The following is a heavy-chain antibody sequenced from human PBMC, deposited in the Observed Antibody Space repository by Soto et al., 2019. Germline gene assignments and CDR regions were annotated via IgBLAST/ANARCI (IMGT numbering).Heavy chain of an antibody. CDR1: GFTFGACA. CDR2: IRSKPYGGTT. V-gene: IGHV3-49*03. J-gene: IGHJ4*02. CDR3: TRHYSSGNYYSV. Sequence: EVQLVESGGGLVQPGRSLRLSCSASGFTFGACAMTWFRQPPGRGLEWVGFIRSKPYGGTTEYAASVKGRFTVSRDDSKAIAYLQMNGLKTEDTAVYYCTRHYSSGNYYSVWGQGTLVTVSS. D-gene: IGHD3-10*01.